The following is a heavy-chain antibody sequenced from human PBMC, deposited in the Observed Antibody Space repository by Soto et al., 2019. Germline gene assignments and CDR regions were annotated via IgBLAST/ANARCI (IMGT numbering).Heavy chain of an antibody. D-gene: IGHD3-16*02. J-gene: IGHJ4*02. CDR1: GGSFSGYY. Sequence: QVQLQQWGAGLLKPSETLSLTCAVYGGSFSGYYWSWIRQPPGKGLEWIGEINHSGSTNYNPSLKSRGTISVDTSKNQFSLKLSSVTAADTAVYYCARGNYDYVWGIYRSIYYFDYWGQGTLVTVSS. CDR3: ARGNYDYVWGIYRSIYYFDY. V-gene: IGHV4-34*01. CDR2: INHSGST.